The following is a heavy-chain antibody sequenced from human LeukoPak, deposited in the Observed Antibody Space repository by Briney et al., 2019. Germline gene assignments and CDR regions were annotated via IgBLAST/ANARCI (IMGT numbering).Heavy chain of an antibody. CDR2: LKQDGSVT. CDR1: GFTFSNYW. CDR3: ARIGYSSSSFDY. V-gene: IGHV3-7*01. J-gene: IGHJ4*02. Sequence: GGSLRLSCAASGFTFSNYWMSWVRQAPGKGLEWVASLKQDGSVTYYMDSVKGRFTISRDNAKNSLYLQVNSVRPVDTAVYYCARIGYSSSSFDYWGQGTLVTVSS. D-gene: IGHD6-6*01.